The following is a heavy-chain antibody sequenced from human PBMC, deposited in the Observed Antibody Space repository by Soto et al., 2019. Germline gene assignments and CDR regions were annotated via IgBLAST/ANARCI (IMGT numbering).Heavy chain of an antibody. CDR1: GGTFSGYA. D-gene: IGHD3-22*01. V-gene: IGHV1-69*13. CDR3: ARGDSPYYYDSSGYYNDY. J-gene: IGHJ4*02. Sequence: SVKVSCKASGGTFSGYAITWVRQAPGQGLEWMGGNIPIFGTPNYAQQFQGRVTITADESTSTTYMELSSLRSEDTAVYYCARGDSPYYYDSSGYYNDYWGQGTPVTVSS. CDR2: NIPIFGTP.